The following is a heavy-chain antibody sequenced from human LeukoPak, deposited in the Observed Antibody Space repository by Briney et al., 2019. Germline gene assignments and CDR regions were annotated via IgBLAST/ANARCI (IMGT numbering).Heavy chain of an antibody. D-gene: IGHD1-26*01. CDR1: GGSISSYY. CDR2: IYYSGST. CDR3: ARGGNYWPQWWFDP. Sequence: SETLSLTCTVSGGSISSYYWSWIRQPPGKGLEWIGYIYYSGSTSYNPSLKSRVTMSLDASKDQFSLELNSVTPADTAVYYCARGGNYWPQWWFDPWGRGTLVSVSS. J-gene: IGHJ5*02. V-gene: IGHV4-59*01.